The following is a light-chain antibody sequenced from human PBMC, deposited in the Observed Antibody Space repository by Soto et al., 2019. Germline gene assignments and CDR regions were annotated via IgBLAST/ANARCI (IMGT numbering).Light chain of an antibody. Sequence: QSVLTQPPSVSGAPGQRVTISCTGSRSNIGLGYAVHWYQQLPGTAPKLLIYANTNRPSGVPDRFSASESGTSASLAITGLQSEDEADYDCQSYDTSLSASVFGGGTKLTVL. CDR3: QSYDTSLSASV. V-gene: IGLV1-40*01. CDR2: ANT. CDR1: RSNIGLGYA. J-gene: IGLJ2*01.